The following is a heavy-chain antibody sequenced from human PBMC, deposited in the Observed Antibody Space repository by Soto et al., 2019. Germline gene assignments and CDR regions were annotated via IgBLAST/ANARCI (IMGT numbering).Heavy chain of an antibody. CDR1: GYTFTGYY. CDR2: INPNSGGT. CDR3: ARDPRQWANSGWFVYYGMDV. J-gene: IGHJ6*02. V-gene: IGHV1-2*02. D-gene: IGHD6-19*01. Sequence: GASVKVSCKASGYTFTGYYMHWVRQAPGQGLEWMGWINPNSGGTNYAQKFQGRVTMTRDTSISTAYMELSRLRSDDTAVYYCARDPRQWANSGWFVYYGMDVWGQGTTVTVSS.